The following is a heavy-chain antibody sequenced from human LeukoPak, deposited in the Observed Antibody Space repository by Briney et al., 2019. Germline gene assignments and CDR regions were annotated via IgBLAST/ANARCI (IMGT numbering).Heavy chain of an antibody. J-gene: IGHJ4*02. V-gene: IGHV3-21*01. CDR2: ISSSSSYI. CDR1: GFTFSSYS. D-gene: IGHD4-17*01. CDR3: ARNYGDYVSREFDY. Sequence: PGGSLRLSCAASGFTFSSYSMNWVRQAPEKGLEWVSSISSSSSYIYYADSVKGRFTISRDNAKNSLYLQMNSLRAEDTAVYYCARNYGDYVSREFDYWGQGTLVTVSS.